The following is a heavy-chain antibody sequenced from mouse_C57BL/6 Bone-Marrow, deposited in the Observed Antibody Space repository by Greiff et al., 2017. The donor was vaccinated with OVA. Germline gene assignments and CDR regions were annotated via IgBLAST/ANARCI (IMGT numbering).Heavy chain of an antibody. D-gene: IGHD1-1*01. V-gene: IGHV1-15*01. CDR2: IDPETGGT. CDR3: TLITTVAY. Sequence: VQLQQSGAELVRPGASVTLSCKASGYTFTDYEMHWVKQTPVHGLEWIGAIDPETGGTAYNQKFKGKAILTADKSSSTAYMDLRSLTSEDSAVYYCTLITTVAYWGQGTLVTVSA. J-gene: IGHJ3*01. CDR1: GYTFTDYE.